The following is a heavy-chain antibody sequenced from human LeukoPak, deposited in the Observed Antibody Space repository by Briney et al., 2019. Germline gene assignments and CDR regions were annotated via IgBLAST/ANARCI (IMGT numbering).Heavy chain of an antibody. CDR3: ARIYSAYSYGPFGY. CDR1: GGSVSSDTYY. Sequence: SETLSLTCIVSGGSVSSDTYYWSWIRQPPGKGLEWIGYIYYSGSTYYNPSLQSRVTISVDTSKNQFSLKLTSVTAADTAVYYCARIYSAYSYGPFGYWGQGTLVTVSS. D-gene: IGHD5-18*01. CDR2: IYYSGST. J-gene: IGHJ4*02. V-gene: IGHV4-61*01.